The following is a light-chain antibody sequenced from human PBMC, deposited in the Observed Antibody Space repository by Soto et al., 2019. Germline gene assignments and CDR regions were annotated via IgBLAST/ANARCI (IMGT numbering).Light chain of an antibody. CDR1: QSVLHTSYNKNY. J-gene: IGKJ4*01. CDR3: QQSYSSPLT. V-gene: IGKV4-1*01. Sequence: DIVMTQSPDSLAVSLGERATINCKSSQSVLHTSYNKNYLAWYQQKPGHPPKVLIYWASTRESGVPDRFSGSASATDFTLTIPDLQPEDVALYYYQQSYSSPLTFGGGTNLHIK. CDR2: WAS.